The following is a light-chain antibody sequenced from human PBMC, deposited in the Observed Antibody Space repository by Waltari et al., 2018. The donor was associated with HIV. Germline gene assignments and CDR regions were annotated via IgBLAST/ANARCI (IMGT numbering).Light chain of an antibody. CDR1: SSDVGGYNY. CDR3: SSYTSSSTLV. V-gene: IGLV2-14*03. J-gene: IGLJ3*02. Sequence: QSALPQPASVSGSPGQSITIPCTGTSSDVGGYNYVSWHQQHPGKAPKLMIYDVSNRPSGVSKRFSGSKSGNTASRTISGLQAEDEADYYCSSYTSSSTLVFGGGTKLTVL. CDR2: DVS.